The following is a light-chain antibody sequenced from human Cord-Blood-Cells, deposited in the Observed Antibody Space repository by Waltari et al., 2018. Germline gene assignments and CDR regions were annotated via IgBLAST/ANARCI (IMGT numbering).Light chain of an antibody. CDR1: SSEVGGYNY. CDR3: CSYAGSYTWV. V-gene: IGLV2-11*01. J-gene: IGLJ3*02. Sequence: QSALTQPRSVSGSPGQSVPISCTGTSSEVGGYNYVPWYQQHPGKAPKLMIYDVSKRPSGVPDRFSGSKSGITASLTIYWLQAEDEADYYCCSYAGSYTWVFGGGTKLTVL. CDR2: DVS.